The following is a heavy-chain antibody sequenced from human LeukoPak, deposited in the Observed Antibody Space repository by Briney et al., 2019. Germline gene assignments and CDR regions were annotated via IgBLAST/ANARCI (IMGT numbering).Heavy chain of an antibody. Sequence: GGSLRLSCAASGFTFSDYYMSWIRQAPGEGLEWVSYISSSGSTIYYADSVKGRFTISRDNAKNSLYLQMNSLRAEDTAVYYCARAKSAYGSGANWFDPWGQGTLVTVSS. D-gene: IGHD3-10*01. V-gene: IGHV3-11*01. CDR2: ISSSGSTI. CDR3: ARAKSAYGSGANWFDP. CDR1: GFTFSDYY. J-gene: IGHJ5*02.